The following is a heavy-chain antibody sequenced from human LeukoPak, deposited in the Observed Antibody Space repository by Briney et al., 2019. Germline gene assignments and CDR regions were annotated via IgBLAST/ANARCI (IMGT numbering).Heavy chain of an antibody. CDR2: IYYSGST. CDR1: GGSISSYY. Sequence: PSETLSLTCTVSGGSISSYYWSWIRQPPGKGLEWFGYIYYSGSTNYNPSLKSRVTISVDTSKNQFSLKLSSVTAADTAVYYCASANYYYYMDVWGKGTTVTVSS. V-gene: IGHV4-59*01. J-gene: IGHJ6*03. CDR3: ASANYYYYMDV.